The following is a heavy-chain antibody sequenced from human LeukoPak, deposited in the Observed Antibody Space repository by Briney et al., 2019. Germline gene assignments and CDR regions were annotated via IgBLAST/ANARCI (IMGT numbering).Heavy chain of an antibody. CDR3: AKGPTNYYDGSGTVDY. D-gene: IGHD3-22*01. Sequence: GGSLRLSCAASGFTFSSYGMHWVRQAPGRGLEWVAVISFDGSNKYYADSVKGRFTISRDNSKKTLYLQMNSLRAEDTAVYYCAKGPTNYYDGSGTVDYWGQGTLVTVSS. V-gene: IGHV3-30*18. CDR2: ISFDGSNK. CDR1: GFTFSSYG. J-gene: IGHJ4*02.